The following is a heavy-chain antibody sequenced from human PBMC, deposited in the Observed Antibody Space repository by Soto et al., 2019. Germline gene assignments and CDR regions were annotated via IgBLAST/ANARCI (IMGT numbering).Heavy chain of an antibody. V-gene: IGHV3-30*18. CDR3: AKDQEERWLQPWPPFDY. D-gene: IGHD5-12*01. CDR2: ISYDGTNK. Sequence: QVQLVESGGGVVQPGRSLRLSCAASGFSFRSYGLHWVRQAPGKGLEWMAFISYDGTNKYYPDSVKGRFTISRDNSKNTLYLHMNGLRAEDTAVYYCAKDQEERWLQPWPPFDYWGQGTLVTVSS. J-gene: IGHJ4*02. CDR1: GFSFRSYG.